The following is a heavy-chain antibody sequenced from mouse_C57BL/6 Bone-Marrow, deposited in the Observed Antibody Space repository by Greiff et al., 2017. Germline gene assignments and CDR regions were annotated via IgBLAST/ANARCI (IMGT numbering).Heavy chain of an antibody. D-gene: IGHD2-5*01. V-gene: IGHV1-64*01. Sequence: VQLQQPGAELVKPGASVKLSCKASGYTFTSYWMHWVKQRPGQGLEWIGMIHPNSGSTNYNEKFKSKATLTVDKSSSTAYMTLSSLTSEDSAVYYCARSKSHSNYDYWGQGTTLTVSS. CDR3: ARSKSHSNYDY. CDR1: GYTFTSYW. J-gene: IGHJ2*01. CDR2: IHPNSGST.